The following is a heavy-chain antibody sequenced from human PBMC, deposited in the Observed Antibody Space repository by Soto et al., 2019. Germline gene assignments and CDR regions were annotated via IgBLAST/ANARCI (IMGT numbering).Heavy chain of an antibody. V-gene: IGHV3-23*01. CDR2: ISGGGDAT. Sequence: EVQLLESGGGLVQPGGSLSLSCTASTFTFTSYAMSWVRQAPGKGLEWVSAISGGGDATCYADSLKGRFTISRDNSKNTLYMQMNSLRVEDTAVYYCAKGCSGSSPYNWFDPWGQGTLVTVSS. J-gene: IGHJ5*02. CDR3: AKGCSGSSPYNWFDP. D-gene: IGHD2-15*01. CDR1: TFTFTSYA.